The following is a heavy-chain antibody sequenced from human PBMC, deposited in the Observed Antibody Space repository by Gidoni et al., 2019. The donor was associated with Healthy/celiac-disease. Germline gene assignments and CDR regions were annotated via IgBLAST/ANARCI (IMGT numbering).Heavy chain of an antibody. V-gene: IGHV3-21*01. D-gene: IGHD6-13*01. CDR2: ISSSSSYI. CDR1: GFTFSSYS. CDR3: ARDSSWYFDY. J-gene: IGHJ4*02. Sequence: EVQLVESGGGLVKPGGSLSLSCAASGFTFSSYSMNWVRQAPGKGLEWVSSISSSSSYIYYADSVKGRFTISRDNAKNSLYLQMNSLRAEDTAVYYCARDSSWYFDYWGQGTLVTVSS.